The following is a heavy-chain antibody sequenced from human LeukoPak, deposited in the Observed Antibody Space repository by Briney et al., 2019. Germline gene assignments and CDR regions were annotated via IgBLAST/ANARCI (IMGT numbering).Heavy chain of an antibody. CDR2: IYYSGNT. CDR1: GVSISSSNSY. J-gene: IGHJ6*03. V-gene: IGHV4-39*07. Sequence: SETLSLTCTVSGVSISSSNSYWGWIRQPPGKGLEWIGSIYYSGNTYYNASLKSQVSISIDTSKNQFSLKLSSVTAADTAVYYCARGIEQMATIAYYYYMDVWGKGTTVTVSS. CDR3: ARGIEQMATIAYYYYMDV. D-gene: IGHD5-24*01.